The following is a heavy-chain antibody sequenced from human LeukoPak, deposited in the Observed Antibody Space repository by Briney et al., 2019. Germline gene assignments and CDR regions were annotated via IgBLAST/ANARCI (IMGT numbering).Heavy chain of an antibody. V-gene: IGHV4-34*01. CDR3: ARGLRFSVYDY. Sequence: SETLSLTCAVHGGSFSGYYWSWIRQPPGKGLEWIGEINHSGSTNYNPSLKSRGTISVDTSKNQFSLKLSSVTAADTAVYYCARGLRFSVYDYWGQGTLVTVSS. J-gene: IGHJ4*02. CDR2: INHSGST. CDR1: GGSFSGYY. D-gene: IGHD3-3*01.